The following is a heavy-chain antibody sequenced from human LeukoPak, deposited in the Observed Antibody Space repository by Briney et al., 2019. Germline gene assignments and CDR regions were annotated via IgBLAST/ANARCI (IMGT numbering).Heavy chain of an antibody. CDR3: ARDIAAAGTADY. CDR1: GFTFSSYA. CDR2: ISGSGGST. J-gene: IGHJ4*02. V-gene: IGHV3-23*01. D-gene: IGHD6-13*01. Sequence: GGSLRLSCAASGFTFSSYAMSWVRQAPGKGLEWVSAISGSGGSTYYADSVKGRFTISRDNAKNSLYLQMNSLRAEDTAVYYCARDIAAAGTADYWGQGTLVTVSS.